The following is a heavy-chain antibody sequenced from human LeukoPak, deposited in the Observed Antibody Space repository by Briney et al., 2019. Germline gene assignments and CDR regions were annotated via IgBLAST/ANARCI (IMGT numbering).Heavy chain of an antibody. J-gene: IGHJ4*02. V-gene: IGHV4-30-4*01. Sequence: SETLSLTCTVSGGSISSGDYYWSWIRQPPGKGLEWIGYIYYSGSTYYNPSLKSRVTISVDTSKNQFYLKLSSVTAADTAVYYCARGSYCSGGSCYGESFDYWGQGTLVTVSS. CDR1: GGSISSGDYY. CDR3: ARGSYCSGGSCYGESFDY. D-gene: IGHD2-15*01. CDR2: IYYSGST.